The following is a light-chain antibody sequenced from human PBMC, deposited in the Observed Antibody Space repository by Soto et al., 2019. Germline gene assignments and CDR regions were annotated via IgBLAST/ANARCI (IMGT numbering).Light chain of an antibody. J-gene: IGKJ4*01. CDR1: QSVSGSY. CDR2: GAS. V-gene: IGKV3-20*01. Sequence: EIVLTQSPGMLSLSPGERGTLSCRASQSVSGSYLAWYQQKPGQAPRLLIYGASSRAPGTPDRFSGSGYGTQFTLTISRLEPEDFAVYYCQQYGSSPLTFGGGTKVVIK. CDR3: QQYGSSPLT.